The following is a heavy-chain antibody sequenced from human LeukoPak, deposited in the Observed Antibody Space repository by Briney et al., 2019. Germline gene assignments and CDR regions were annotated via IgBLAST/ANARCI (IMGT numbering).Heavy chain of an antibody. J-gene: IGHJ5*02. D-gene: IGHD3-10*01. CDR2: INHSGST. V-gene: IGHV4-39*07. CDR1: GGSISSSSYY. Sequence: SETLSLTCTVSGGSISSSSYYWGWIRQPPGKGLEWIGEINHSGSTNYNPSLRSRVTISVDTSKNQFSLKLSSVTAADTAVYYCARVWRWFEIMRNLRWFDPWGQGTLVTVSS. CDR3: ARVWRWFEIMRNLRWFDP.